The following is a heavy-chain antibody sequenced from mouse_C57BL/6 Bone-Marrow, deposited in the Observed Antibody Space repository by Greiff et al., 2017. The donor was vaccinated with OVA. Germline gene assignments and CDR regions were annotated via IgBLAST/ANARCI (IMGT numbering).Heavy chain of an antibody. Sequence: QVQLKQPGAELVKPGASVKLSCKASGYTFTSYWMHWVKQRPGRGLEWIGRIDPNSGGTKYNEKFKSKATLTVDKPSSTAYMQLSSLTSEDSAVYYCARLWPTGDYYAMDYWGQGTSVTVSS. J-gene: IGHJ4*01. V-gene: IGHV1-72*01. CDR3: ARLWPTGDYYAMDY. D-gene: IGHD1-1*02. CDR1: GYTFTSYW. CDR2: IDPNSGGT.